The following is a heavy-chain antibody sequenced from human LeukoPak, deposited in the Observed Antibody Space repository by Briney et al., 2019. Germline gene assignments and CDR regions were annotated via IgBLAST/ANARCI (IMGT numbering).Heavy chain of an antibody. CDR3: ARERGYFDY. Sequence: GGSLRLSCAASGFTFSSYGMHWVRQAPGKGLEWVAVIWYDGSNKYYADSVKGRFTISRDNSKNTLHLQMNSLRAEDTTVYYCARERGYFDYWGQGTLVTVSS. CDR1: GFTFSSYG. V-gene: IGHV3-33*01. CDR2: IWYDGSNK. J-gene: IGHJ4*02. D-gene: IGHD3-16*01.